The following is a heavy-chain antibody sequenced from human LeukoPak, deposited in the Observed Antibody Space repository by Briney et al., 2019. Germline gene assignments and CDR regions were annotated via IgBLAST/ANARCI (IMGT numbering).Heavy chain of an antibody. CDR2: ISDDGSRQ. V-gene: IGHV3-30-3*01. J-gene: IGHJ6*02. CDR1: GFTFSNYA. Sequence: PGGSLRLSCAATGFTFSNYAIHWGRQAPGKGLEWVAFISDDGSRQHYADSVKGRFTISRDNSKNTLYLQMNSLRAEDTAVYYCARGERAYYYGMDVWGQGTTVTVSS. CDR3: ARGERAYYYGMDV.